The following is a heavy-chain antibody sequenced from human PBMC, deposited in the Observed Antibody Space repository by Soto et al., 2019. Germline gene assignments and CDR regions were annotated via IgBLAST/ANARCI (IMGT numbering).Heavy chain of an antibody. CDR1: EFTFRSYE. Sequence: GGSLRLSFGAFEFTFRSYEMNGVGKAPGKGLGWVGNIKQDGREKYYVDSVKGRLTISRANAKNSLSLQMNGLRPEDAAGYSFASVAPYYYGSGSYYFDYWGQGTLVTVSS. CDR3: ASVAPYYYGSGSYYFDY. CDR2: IKQDGREK. J-gene: IGHJ4*02. V-gene: IGHV3-7*01. D-gene: IGHD3-10*01.